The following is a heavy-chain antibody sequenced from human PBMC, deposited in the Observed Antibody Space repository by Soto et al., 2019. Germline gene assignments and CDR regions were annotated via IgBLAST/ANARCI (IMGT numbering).Heavy chain of an antibody. D-gene: IGHD3-22*01. CDR2: IYHSGRT. Sequence: SETLSLTCAVSGGSINSNWWSWVRQPPGKGLEWIGEIYHSGRTNYNPSLKSRVTMSVDKSKNQFSLKLSSVTAADTAVYYCATYYDGSGYRFDHSGQGALVTVSS. CDR3: ATYYDGSGYRFDH. CDR1: GGSINSNW. J-gene: IGHJ4*02. V-gene: IGHV4-4*02.